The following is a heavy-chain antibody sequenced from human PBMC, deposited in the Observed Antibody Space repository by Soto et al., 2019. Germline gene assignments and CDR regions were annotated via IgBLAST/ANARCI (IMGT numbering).Heavy chain of an antibody. Sequence: ASVKVSCKASGYTLTSYGISWVRQAAGQGLEWMGWISAYNGNTNYAQKLQGRVTMTTDTSTSTAYMELRSLRSDDTAVYYCARGGSSWYSYYYGMEVWGQGTTVTVSS. CDR1: GYTLTSYG. D-gene: IGHD6-13*01. J-gene: IGHJ6*02. CDR3: ARGGSSWYSYYYGMEV. V-gene: IGHV1-18*04. CDR2: ISAYNGNT.